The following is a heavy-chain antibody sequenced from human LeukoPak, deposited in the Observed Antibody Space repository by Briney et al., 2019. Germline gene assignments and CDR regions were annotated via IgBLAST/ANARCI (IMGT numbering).Heavy chain of an antibody. CDR3: ASGASRLSGTIPDHHL. J-gene: IGHJ4*02. D-gene: IGHD1-7*01. Sequence: SVKVSCKASGGTFSSYAISWVRQAPGQGLEWMGGIIPIFGTANYAQKFQGRVTITKDESTSTAYMELSSLRSEDTAVYYCASGASRLSGTIPDHHLWGQGTLVTVSS. V-gene: IGHV1-69*05. CDR2: IIPIFGTA. CDR1: GGTFSSYA.